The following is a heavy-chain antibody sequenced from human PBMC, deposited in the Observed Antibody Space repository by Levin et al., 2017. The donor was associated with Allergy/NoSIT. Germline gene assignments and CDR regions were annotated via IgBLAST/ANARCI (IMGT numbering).Heavy chain of an antibody. Sequence: ASVKVSCKASGYTFTSYYMHWVRQAPGQGLEWMGIINPSGGSTSYAQKFQGRVTMTRDTSTSTVYLELSSLRSEDTAVYDCAREGYCSGGRCPFDYWGQGTLVTVSS. V-gene: IGHV1-46*01. CDR3: AREGYCSGGRCPFDY. CDR2: INPSGGST. J-gene: IGHJ4*02. D-gene: IGHD2-15*01. CDR1: GYTFTSYY.